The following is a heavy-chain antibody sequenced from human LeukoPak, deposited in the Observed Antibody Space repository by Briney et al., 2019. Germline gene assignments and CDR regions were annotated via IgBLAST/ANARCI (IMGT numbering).Heavy chain of an antibody. CDR1: SGSISSYY. Sequence: SETLSLTCTVSSGSISSYYWSWVRQPPGKGLEWIGYIYYSGSTNYNPSLKSRVTISVDTSKNQFSLKLSSVTAADTAVYYCAREAAYYDSSGYYYYYGMDVWGQGTTVTVSS. D-gene: IGHD3-22*01. CDR2: IYYSGST. J-gene: IGHJ6*02. V-gene: IGHV4-59*01. CDR3: AREAAYYDSSGYYYYYGMDV.